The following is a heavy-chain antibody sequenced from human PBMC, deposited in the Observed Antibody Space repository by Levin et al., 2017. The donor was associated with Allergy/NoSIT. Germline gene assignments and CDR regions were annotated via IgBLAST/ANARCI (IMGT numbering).Heavy chain of an antibody. CDR2: INWNGGST. CDR1: GFTFDDYG. J-gene: IGHJ4*02. V-gene: IGHV3-20*04. Sequence: GESLKISCAASGFTFDDYGMSWVRQAPGKGLEWVSGINWNGGSTGYADSVKGRFTISRDNAKNSLYLQMNSLRAEDTALYYCARDGVGSSSWTIQLFDYWGQGTLVTVSS. CDR3: ARDGVGSSSWTIQLFDY. D-gene: IGHD6-13*01.